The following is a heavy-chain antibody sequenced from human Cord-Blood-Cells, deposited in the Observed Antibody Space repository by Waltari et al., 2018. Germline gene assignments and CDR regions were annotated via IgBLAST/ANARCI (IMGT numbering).Heavy chain of an antibody. CDR2: INHSGST. Sequence: QVQLQQWGAGLLKPSETLSLTCAVYGGSFSGYYWSWIRQPPGKGLEWLGEINHSGSTNYNPSLKSRVTISVDTSKNQFSLKLSSVTAADTAVYYCARGRLLYYYGSGSYYFDYWGQGTLVTVSS. V-gene: IGHV4-34*01. CDR3: ARGRLLYYYGSGSYYFDY. D-gene: IGHD3-10*01. J-gene: IGHJ4*02. CDR1: GGSFSGYY.